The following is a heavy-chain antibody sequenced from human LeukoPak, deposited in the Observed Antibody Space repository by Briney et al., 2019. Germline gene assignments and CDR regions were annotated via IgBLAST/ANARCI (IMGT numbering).Heavy chain of an antibody. Sequence: ASVKVSCKAFGYTFTSYYMHWVRQAPGQGLEWMGIINPSGGSTSYAQKFQGRVTMTRDMSTSTVYMELSSLRSEDTAVYYCARVAPYSSSSSVAFDIWGQGTMVTVSS. D-gene: IGHD6-6*01. CDR3: ARVAPYSSSSSVAFDI. J-gene: IGHJ3*02. V-gene: IGHV1-46*01. CDR2: INPSGGST. CDR1: GYTFTSYY.